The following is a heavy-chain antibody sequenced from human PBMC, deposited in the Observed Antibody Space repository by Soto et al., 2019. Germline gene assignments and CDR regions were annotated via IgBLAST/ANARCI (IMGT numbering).Heavy chain of an antibody. D-gene: IGHD6-19*01. V-gene: IGHV1-46*01. Sequence: ASVRVSCKTSGYPFPRYYMRWLRQAPGKGLEWMGIINPSGGSTSYAQKFQGRVTMTRDTSTSTVYMELSSLRVEDTAVYYCARDRLARGIPVAGRIDYWGQGALVTVSS. CDR2: INPSGGST. CDR3: ARDRLARGIPVAGRIDY. CDR1: GYPFPRYY. J-gene: IGHJ4*02.